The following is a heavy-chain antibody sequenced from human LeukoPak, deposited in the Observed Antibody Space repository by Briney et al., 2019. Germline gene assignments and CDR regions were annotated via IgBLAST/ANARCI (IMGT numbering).Heavy chain of an antibody. CDR3: ARWNHFDY. D-gene: IGHD1-1*01. Sequence: PGGSLRLSCAASGFTFSSYEMSWVRQAPGRGLEWISYISSSGSITYYADSVKGRFTISRDSAKDSLYLQMNSLRAEDTAVYYCARWNHFDYWGQGTLVTVPS. CDR1: GFTFSSYE. CDR2: ISSSGSIT. J-gene: IGHJ4*02. V-gene: IGHV3-48*03.